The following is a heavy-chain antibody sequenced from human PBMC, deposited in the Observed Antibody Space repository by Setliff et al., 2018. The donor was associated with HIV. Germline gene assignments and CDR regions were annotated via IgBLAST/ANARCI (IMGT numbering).Heavy chain of an antibody. D-gene: IGHD3-3*01. V-gene: IGHV1-69*06. J-gene: IGHJ6*03. Sequence: SVKVSCKTSGFTFTAYYMHWVRQAPGQGLEWMGGIIPIFGTANYAQKFQGRVTITADKSTSTAYMELTSLRFDDTAMYYCVRGVQSPPHYSYYYMDVWGEGTMVTVSS. CDR1: GFTFTAYY. CDR2: IIPIFGTA. CDR3: VRGVQSPPHYSYYYMDV.